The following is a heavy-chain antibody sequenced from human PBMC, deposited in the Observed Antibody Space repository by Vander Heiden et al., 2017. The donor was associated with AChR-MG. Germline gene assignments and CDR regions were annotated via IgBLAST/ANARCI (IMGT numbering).Heavy chain of an antibody. CDR2: ISRSGSST. CDR3: VREDGYWQY. D-gene: IGHD2-2*03. J-gene: IGHJ4*02. V-gene: IGHV3-48*03. Sequence: EVQLVESGGGLAQPGGSLRLSCATSGFIFSSYEMNWVRQAPGKGLESVSYISRSGSSTNYAESVRGRFIMSRDDVKSAVYLQMNNLRAEDTAVYYCVREDGYWQYWGQGTLVTVSS. CDR1: GFIFSSYE.